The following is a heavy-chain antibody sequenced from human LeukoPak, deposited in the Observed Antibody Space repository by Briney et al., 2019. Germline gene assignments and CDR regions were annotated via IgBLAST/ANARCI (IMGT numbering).Heavy chain of an antibody. J-gene: IGHJ4*02. CDR1: GGSFNGYY. CDR3: ARSVGEVVVAATDFFDY. CDR2: IYYSGST. Sequence: ASETLSLTCAVYGGSFNGYYWGWIRQPPGKGLEWIGSIYYSGSTYYNPSLKSRVTISVDTSKNQFSLKLSSVTAADTAVYYCARSVGEVVVAATDFFDYWGQGTLVTVSS. D-gene: IGHD2-15*01. V-gene: IGHV4-34*01.